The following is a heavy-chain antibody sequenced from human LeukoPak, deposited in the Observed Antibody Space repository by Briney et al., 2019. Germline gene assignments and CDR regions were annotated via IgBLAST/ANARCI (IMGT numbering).Heavy chain of an antibody. J-gene: IGHJ4*02. D-gene: IGHD3-22*01. CDR3: ARGALYDSSGYYYAFDY. Sequence: SETLSLTCSVSGGSISSYYWSWIRQPPGKGLEWIGYMYYSGSTNYNPSLKSRVTMSVDTSKNQFSLKLSSVTAADTAVYYCARGALYDSSGYYYAFDYWGQGTLVTVSS. CDR2: MYYSGST. V-gene: IGHV4-59*12. CDR1: GGSISSYY.